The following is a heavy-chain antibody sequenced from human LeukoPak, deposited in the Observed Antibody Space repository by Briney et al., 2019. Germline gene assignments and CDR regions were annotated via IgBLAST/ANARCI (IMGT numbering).Heavy chain of an antibody. Sequence: ASVKVSCKASGYTLTGYYMHWVRQAPGQGLEWMGWINPNSGGTNYAQKFQGRVTMTRDTSISTAYMELSRLRSDDTAVYYCARGAAATMEYYYYGMDVWGQGTTVTVSS. CDR2: INPNSGGT. J-gene: IGHJ6*02. CDR1: GYTLTGYY. D-gene: IGHD6-13*01. V-gene: IGHV1-2*02. CDR3: ARGAAATMEYYYYGMDV.